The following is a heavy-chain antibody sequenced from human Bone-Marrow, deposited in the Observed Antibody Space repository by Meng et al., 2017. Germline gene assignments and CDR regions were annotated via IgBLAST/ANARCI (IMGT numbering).Heavy chain of an antibody. V-gene: IGHV3-30*07. CDR2: ISYDGSNK. CDR1: GFTFSSYA. Sequence: GESLKISCAASGFTFSSYAMHWVRQAPGKGLEWVAIISYDGSNKYYADSVKGRFTISRDNSKNTLYLQMNSLRAEDTAVYYCARDQGNYYYGMDVWGQGTTVTVSS. J-gene: IGHJ6*02. CDR3: ARDQGNYYYGMDV.